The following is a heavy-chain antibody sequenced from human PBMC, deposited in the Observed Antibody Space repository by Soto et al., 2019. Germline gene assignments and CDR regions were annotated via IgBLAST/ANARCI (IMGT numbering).Heavy chain of an antibody. V-gene: IGHV1-18*01. Sequence: QVHLVQSGAEVKKPGASVKVSCKGSGYAFTTYGITWVRQAPGQGLEWMGWISAHNGKTNYAQKLQGRVTVTRDTPTRTAYMELRSLRSDDTAVYYCARGRYGDYWGQGALVTVSS. CDR1: GYAFTTYG. CDR3: ARGRYGDY. J-gene: IGHJ4*02. D-gene: IGHD1-1*01. CDR2: ISAHNGKT.